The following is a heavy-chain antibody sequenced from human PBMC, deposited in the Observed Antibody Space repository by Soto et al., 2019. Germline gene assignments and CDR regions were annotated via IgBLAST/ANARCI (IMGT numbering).Heavy chain of an antibody. Sequence: GGSLRLSCAASGFTFSSYLMSWVRQAPGKGLEWVANIKQDGSEKYYVDSVKGRFTISRDNAKNSLYLQMNSLRAEDTAVYYCARDLIAYYWGQGTLVTVSS. CDR3: ARDLIAYY. CDR1: GFTFSSYL. CDR2: IKQDGSEK. J-gene: IGHJ4*02. D-gene: IGHD2-21*01. V-gene: IGHV3-7*01.